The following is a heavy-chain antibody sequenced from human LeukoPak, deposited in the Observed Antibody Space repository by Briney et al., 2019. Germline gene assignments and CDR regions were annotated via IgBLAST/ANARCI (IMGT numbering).Heavy chain of an antibody. D-gene: IGHD3-16*02. V-gene: IGHV4-59*12. CDR2: IYYSGNT. Sequence: SETLSLTCTVSGVSISSYYWSWIRQPPGKGLEWIGYIYYSGNTNYNPSLKSRVTMSVDTSKNQFSLRLTSVTAADTAVYYCARLGSYRGTPRNWFDPWGQGTLVTVSS. J-gene: IGHJ5*02. CDR1: GVSISSYY. CDR3: ARLGSYRGTPRNWFDP.